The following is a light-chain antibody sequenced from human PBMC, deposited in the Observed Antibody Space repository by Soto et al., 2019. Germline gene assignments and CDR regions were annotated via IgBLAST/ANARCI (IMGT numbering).Light chain of an antibody. CDR2: DVS. CDR3: SSYTSSSTLDV. V-gene: IGLV2-14*01. Sequence: QAVVTQPASVSGSPGQSITISCTGTSSDVGGYNYVSWYQQHPGKAPKLMIYDVSNRPSGVSNRFSGSKSGNTASLTISGLQAEDEADYYCSSYTSSSTLDVFGTGTQLTVL. J-gene: IGLJ1*01. CDR1: SSDVGGYNY.